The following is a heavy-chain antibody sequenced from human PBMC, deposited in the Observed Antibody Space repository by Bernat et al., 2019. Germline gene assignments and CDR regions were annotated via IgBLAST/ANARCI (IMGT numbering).Heavy chain of an antibody. CDR3: AEDFPEKLQMGYYYYFGMDG. V-gene: IGHV3-30*02. D-gene: IGHD1-1*01. CDR2: IRYDGSNK. J-gene: IGHJ6*02. Sequence: QVQLVESGGGVVQPGGSLRLSCAASGFTFSSYGMHWVRQAPGKGLEWVAFIRYDGSNKYYADSVKGRFTISRDNSKNTLYLQMNSLRAEDTAVYYWAEDFPEKLQMGYYYYFGMDGWGQGTTVTVSS. CDR1: GFTFSSYG.